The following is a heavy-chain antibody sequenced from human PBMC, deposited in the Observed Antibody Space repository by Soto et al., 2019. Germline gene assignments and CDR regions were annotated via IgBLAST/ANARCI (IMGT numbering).Heavy chain of an antibody. V-gene: IGHV3-23*01. J-gene: IGHJ4*02. D-gene: IGHD3-10*01. Sequence: AGGSLRLSCAASGFIFSNYAMFWVRQAPGKGLDWVSTIYAGGGTTHYAESVKGRFTISRDNSYNRLYLQLNNLRAEDTAVYFCAKDLIRGDGYVDFDYWGQGTLVTVSS. CDR3: AKDLIRGDGYVDFDY. CDR1: GFIFSNYA. CDR2: IYAGGGTT.